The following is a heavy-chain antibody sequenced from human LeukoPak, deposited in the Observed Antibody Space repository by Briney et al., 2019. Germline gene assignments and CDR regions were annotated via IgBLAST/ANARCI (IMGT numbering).Heavy chain of an antibody. V-gene: IGHV3-23*01. Sequence: PGESLRLSCAASGFTFSDYVMIWVRQAPGKGLEWVSGITASGDRTYYADSVQGRFTISRDNSKSTLYIQMNSLRAEDTAVYYCXXAKPXNMVRGLIMRRESRYYFDYWGQGTLVTVSS. CDR1: GFTFSDYV. J-gene: IGHJ4*02. CDR3: XXAKPXNMVRGLIMRRESRYYFDY. CDR2: ITASGDRT. D-gene: IGHD3-10*01.